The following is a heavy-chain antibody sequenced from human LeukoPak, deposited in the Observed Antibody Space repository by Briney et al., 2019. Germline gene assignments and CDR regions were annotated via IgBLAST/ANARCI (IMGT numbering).Heavy chain of an antibody. CDR1: GFSVSSNY. CDR3: ARRSEFGVLYYMDV. V-gene: IGHV3-53*03. J-gene: IGHJ6*03. D-gene: IGHD3-16*01. CDR2: IYSGGTI. Sequence: GGSLRLSCAASGFSVSSNYMSWVRQPPGKGLEWVSVIYSGGTIYYADSVQGRFTISRDNAKSSLYLQMNSLRAEDTAVYYCARRSEFGVLYYMDVWGKGTTVTVSS.